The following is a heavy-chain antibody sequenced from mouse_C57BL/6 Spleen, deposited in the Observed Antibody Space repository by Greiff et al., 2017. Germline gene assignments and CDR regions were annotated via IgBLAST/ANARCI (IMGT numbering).Heavy chain of an antibody. CDR2: INPSDSDT. CDR3: AILGLGY. D-gene: IGHD4-1*01. CDR1: GYTFTSYW. Sequence: QVQLKESGAELAKPGASVKVSCKASGYTFTSYWMHWVKQRPGQGLEWIGRINPSDSDTNNHQKFKGKATLTVDQSPSTAYMQLSSLTSEDAAVYYCAILGLGYWGQGTTLPVSS. J-gene: IGHJ2*01. V-gene: IGHV1-74*01.